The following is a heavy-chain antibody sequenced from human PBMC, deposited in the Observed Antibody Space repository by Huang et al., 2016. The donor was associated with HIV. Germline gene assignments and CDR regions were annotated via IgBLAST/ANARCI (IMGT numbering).Heavy chain of an antibody. J-gene: IGHJ6*02. V-gene: IGHV3-23*01. CDR3: AKDQSLDV. CDR1: GFAFSSYA. CDR2: ISGSGGST. Sequence: EVQLLESGGGLTQPGGSLRLSCAASGFAFSSYAMSWVRQAPGKGLGWVSVISGSGGSTNYADSVKGQFTISRDNSKNTLHLQMNSLRVEDTAIYYCAKDQSLDVWGQGTTVTVSS.